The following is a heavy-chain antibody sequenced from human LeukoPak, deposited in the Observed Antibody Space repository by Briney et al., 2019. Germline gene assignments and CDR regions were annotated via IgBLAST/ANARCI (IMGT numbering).Heavy chain of an antibody. J-gene: IGHJ3*02. Sequence: GGSLRLSCAASGFTFSSYAMHWVRQAPGKGLEWVAVISYDGSNKYYADSVKGRFTISRDNSKNTLYLQMNSLRAEDTAVYYCARELRSITIFGVAPFPDAFDIWGQGTMVTVSS. CDR3: ARELRSITIFGVAPFPDAFDI. V-gene: IGHV3-30-3*01. D-gene: IGHD3-3*01. CDR1: GFTFSSYA. CDR2: ISYDGSNK.